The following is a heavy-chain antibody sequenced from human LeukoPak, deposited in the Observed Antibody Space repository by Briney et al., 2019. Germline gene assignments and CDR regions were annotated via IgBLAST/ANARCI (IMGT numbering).Heavy chain of an antibody. Sequence: SETLSLTCSVSGDSISLSFYYWGWIRQPPGKALEWIGSVYYSGTTSYNPSLKSRVTISVDMSKNHFSLRLRSVTAADTAVYYCARGCHKRVRGVIITPLYYYYMDVWGKGTTVTVSS. V-gene: IGHV4-39*02. J-gene: IGHJ6*03. CDR1: GDSISLSFYY. D-gene: IGHD3-10*01. CDR2: VYYSGTT. CDR3: ARGCHKRVRGVIITPLYYYYMDV.